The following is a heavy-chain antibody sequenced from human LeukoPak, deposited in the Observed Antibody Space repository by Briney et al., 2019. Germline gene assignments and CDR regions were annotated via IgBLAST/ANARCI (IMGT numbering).Heavy chain of an antibody. CDR3: ARDPYGDYLYYFDY. V-gene: IGHV1-2*02. CDR1: GYTFSDYA. Sequence: GASVKVSCKASGYTFSDYAIHWVRQAPGQGLEWMGWVNPNTGGTSYAQKFQGRVTMTRDTSISTAYMELSRLRSDDTAVYYCARDPYGDYLYYFDYWGQGTLVTVSS. D-gene: IGHD4-17*01. CDR2: VNPNTGGT. J-gene: IGHJ4*02.